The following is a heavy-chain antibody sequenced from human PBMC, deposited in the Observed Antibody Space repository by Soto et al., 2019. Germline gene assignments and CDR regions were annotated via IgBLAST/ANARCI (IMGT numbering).Heavy chain of an antibody. V-gene: IGHV3-23*01. D-gene: IGHD6-13*01. CDR2: ISAGATGT. CDR3: ATSRRAAAGKYYFDY. J-gene: IGHJ4*02. CDR1: GFTFSSYA. Sequence: EVQLLESGGGLVQPGGSLRLSCAASGFTFSSYAMTWVRQAPGKGLEWVSAISAGATGTYYADSVKGRFTISRDTSKNTLFLQMNSLRAEDTALYYCATSRRAAAGKYYFDYWGQGTLVTVSS.